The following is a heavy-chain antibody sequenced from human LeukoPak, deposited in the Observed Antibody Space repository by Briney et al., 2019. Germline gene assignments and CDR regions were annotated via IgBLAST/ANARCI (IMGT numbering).Heavy chain of an antibody. J-gene: IGHJ4*02. D-gene: IGHD6-19*01. Sequence: GGSLRLSCAASGFTFSSYSMNWVRQAPGKGLEWVSYISSLSGTIYYADSVKGRFIISRDNAQNSLFLQMNSLRAEDTAVYYCATLISGWSLYWGQGTLVTVSS. CDR2: ISSLSGTI. CDR1: GFTFSSYS. V-gene: IGHV3-48*01. CDR3: ATLISGWSLY.